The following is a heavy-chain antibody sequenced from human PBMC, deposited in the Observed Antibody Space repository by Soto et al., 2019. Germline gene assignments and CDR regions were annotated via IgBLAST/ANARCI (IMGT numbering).Heavy chain of an antibody. Sequence: EVQLVESGGGLVQPGGSLRLSCIASGFTFSNYWMTWVRQAPGKGLEWVANIKQDGSVKWYVDSVKGRFTVSRDNGENKLSLQMDSLIAEDTAVYYCARVRYYHDVSGYRWFDPWGQGTLVTVSS. CDR3: ARVRYYHDVSGYRWFDP. CDR1: GFTFSNYW. J-gene: IGHJ5*02. CDR2: IKQDGSVK. V-gene: IGHV3-7*05. D-gene: IGHD3-22*01.